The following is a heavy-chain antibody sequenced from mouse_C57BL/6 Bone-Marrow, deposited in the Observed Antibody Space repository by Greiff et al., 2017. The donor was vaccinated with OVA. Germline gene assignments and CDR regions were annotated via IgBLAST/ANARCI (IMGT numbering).Heavy chain of an antibody. Sequence: QMQLKESGPELVKPGASVKISCKASGYTFTDYYINWVKQRPGQGLEWIGWIYPGSGNTKYNEKFKGKATLTVDTSSSTAYMQLSSLTSEDSAVYFCARSRRYYYGSSPWFAYWGQGTLVTVSA. CDR2: IYPGSGNT. D-gene: IGHD1-1*01. V-gene: IGHV1-84*01. J-gene: IGHJ3*01. CDR3: ARSRRYYYGSSPWFAY. CDR1: GYTFTDYY.